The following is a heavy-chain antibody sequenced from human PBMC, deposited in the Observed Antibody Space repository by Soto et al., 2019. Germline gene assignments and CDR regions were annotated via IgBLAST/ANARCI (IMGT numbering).Heavy chain of an antibody. CDR1: GGSISSSNW. Sequence: TLSLTCAVSGGSISSSNWWSWVRQPPGKGLEWIGEIYHSGSTNYNPSLKSRVTISVDKSKNQFSLKLSSVTAADTAVYYCARDYVGIAAAGTGSVDYWGQGTLVTVSS. V-gene: IGHV4-4*02. CDR2: IYHSGST. D-gene: IGHD6-13*01. J-gene: IGHJ4*02. CDR3: ARDYVGIAAAGTGSVDY.